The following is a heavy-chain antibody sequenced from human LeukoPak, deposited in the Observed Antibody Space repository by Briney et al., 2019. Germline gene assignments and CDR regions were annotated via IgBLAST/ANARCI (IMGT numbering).Heavy chain of an antibody. CDR1: GFPFSSSG. J-gene: IGHJ4*02. Sequence: PGVSLRLSCGASGFPFSSSGMPWVRQAPGKGLEWVAFIGYDGSNKYYAESVKDRFTISRDNSKNTLFLQMNSLRAEDTAVYHCAKKARYCSGGYCYADVDYWGQGTPVTVSS. CDR2: IGYDGSNK. CDR3: AKKARYCSGGYCYADVDY. D-gene: IGHD2-15*01. V-gene: IGHV3-30*02.